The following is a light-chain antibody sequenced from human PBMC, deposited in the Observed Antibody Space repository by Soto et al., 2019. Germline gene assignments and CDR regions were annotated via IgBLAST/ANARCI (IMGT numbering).Light chain of an antibody. Sequence: QSVLAQPRSVSGSPGQSVTISCTGTSSDVGGYNYVSWYQQHPGKAPKLMIYDVSKRPSGVPDRFSGSKSGNTASLTISGLQAEDESYYYCCSYAGSYTFVFGTGTKCTVL. CDR2: DVS. CDR1: SSDVGGYNY. J-gene: IGLJ1*01. CDR3: CSYAGSYTFV. V-gene: IGLV2-11*01.